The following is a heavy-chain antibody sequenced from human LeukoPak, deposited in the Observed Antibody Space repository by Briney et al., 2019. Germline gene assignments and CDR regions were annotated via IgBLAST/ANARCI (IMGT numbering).Heavy chain of an antibody. V-gene: IGHV4-38-2*02. CDR3: ARDRRFAVAGIRGPDY. J-gene: IGHJ4*02. CDR1: GYSISSGYY. Sequence: SETLSLTCAVSGYSISSGYYWGWIRQPPGKGLEWIGSIYHSGSTYYNPSLKSRVTMSVDTSKNQFSLKLSSVTAADTAVYYCARDRRFAVAGIRGPDYWGQGTLVTVSS. D-gene: IGHD6-19*01. CDR2: IYHSGST.